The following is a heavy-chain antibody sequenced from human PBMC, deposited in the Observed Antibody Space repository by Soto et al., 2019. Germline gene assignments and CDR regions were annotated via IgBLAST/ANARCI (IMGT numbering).Heavy chain of an antibody. Sequence: GGSLRLSCAASGFTFSSYSMNWVRQAPGKGLEWVSYISSSSSTIYYADSVKGRFTISRDNAKNSLYLQMNSLRDEDTAVYYCARDRPNYDFWSGPKHQTRRIKYYYYGMDVWGQGTTVTVSS. CDR3: ARDRPNYDFWSGPKHQTRRIKYYYYGMDV. V-gene: IGHV3-48*02. J-gene: IGHJ6*02. D-gene: IGHD3-3*01. CDR1: GFTFSSYS. CDR2: ISSSSSTI.